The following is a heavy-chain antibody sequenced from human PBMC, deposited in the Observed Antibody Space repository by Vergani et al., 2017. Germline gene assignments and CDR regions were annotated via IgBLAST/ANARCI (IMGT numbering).Heavy chain of an antibody. J-gene: IGHJ6*02. CDR2: IYPGDSDT. CDR3: ARQVKGMDQLQKNYYYGMDV. V-gene: IGHV5-51*01. D-gene: IGHD2-2*01. CDR1: GYSFTSYW. Sequence: EVQLVQSGAEVKKPGESLKISCKGSGYSFTSYWIGWVRQMPGKGLEWMGIIYPGDSDTRYSPSFQGQVTISADKSISTAYLQWSSLKASDTAMYYCARQVKGMDQLQKNYYYGMDVWGQGTTVTVSS.